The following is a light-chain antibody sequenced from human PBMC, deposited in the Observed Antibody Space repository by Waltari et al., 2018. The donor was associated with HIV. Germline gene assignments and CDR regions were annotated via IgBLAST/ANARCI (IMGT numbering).Light chain of an antibody. J-gene: IGKJ4*01. CDR1: QTINTN. CDR2: AAS. CDR3: QQANSFPLT. V-gene: IGKV1D-12*01. Sequence: DIQMTQSPSSVSASVGDRVTITCRASQTINTNLAWYQHKPGIAPKLLIYAASSLQRGVPSRFSGSGSGTDFTLTINTLQPEDFATCYCQQANSFPLTFGGGTRVDIK.